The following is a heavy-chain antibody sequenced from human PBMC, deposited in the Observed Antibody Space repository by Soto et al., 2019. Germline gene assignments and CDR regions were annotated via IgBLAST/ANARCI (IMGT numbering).Heavy chain of an antibody. CDR1: GFTFDDYA. D-gene: IGHD6-19*01. CDR3: AKDSIPQTGYSSGWPSYYYGMDV. Sequence: EVQLVESGGGLVQPGRSLRLSCAASGFTFDDYAMHWVRQAPGKGLEWVSGISWNSGSIGYADSVKGRFTISRDNAKNSLYLQMNSLRAEDTALYYCAKDSIPQTGYSSGWPSYYYGMDVWGQGTTVTVSS. J-gene: IGHJ6*02. CDR2: ISWNSGSI. V-gene: IGHV3-9*01.